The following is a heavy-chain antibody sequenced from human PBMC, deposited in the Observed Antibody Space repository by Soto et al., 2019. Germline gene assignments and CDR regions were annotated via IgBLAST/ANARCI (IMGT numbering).Heavy chain of an antibody. J-gene: IGHJ3*02. Sequence: QVQLVESGGGVVQPGRSLRLSCAASGFTFSSYGMHWVRQAPGKGLEWVAVIWYDGSNKYYADSVKGRFTISRDNSKNTLYLQMNSLRADESALYYCARKMVRGVIQSPRRSEDAFDIWGQGTMVTVSS. V-gene: IGHV3-33*01. CDR3: ARKMVRGVIQSPRRSEDAFDI. CDR2: IWYDGSNK. CDR1: GFTFSSYG. D-gene: IGHD3-10*01.